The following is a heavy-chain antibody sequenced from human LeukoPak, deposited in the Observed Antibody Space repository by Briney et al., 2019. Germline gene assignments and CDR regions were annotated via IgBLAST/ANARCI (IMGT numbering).Heavy chain of an antibody. CDR3: ARDHCGGDCQNPPLGFAN. Sequence: GGSLRLSCAASGFTFSTYGILWVRQAPGKGLEWVAVIWFDGSNKYYADSVKGRLTISRDNFKNTVYLQMNSLRAEDTAMYYCARDHCGGDCQNPPLGFANWGQGTLVTVSS. CDR1: GFTFSTYG. CDR2: IWFDGSNK. D-gene: IGHD2-21*02. V-gene: IGHV3-33*01. J-gene: IGHJ4*02.